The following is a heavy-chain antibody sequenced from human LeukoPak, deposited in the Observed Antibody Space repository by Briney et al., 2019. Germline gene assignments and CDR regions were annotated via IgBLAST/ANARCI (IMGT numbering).Heavy chain of an antibody. J-gene: IGHJ6*03. CDR1: GFTFSTYS. D-gene: IGHD1-26*01. CDR2: ITSSSSYI. V-gene: IGHV3-21*01. CDR3: ARVKAGATIENFYYYYMDV. Sequence: GGSLRLSCAASGFTFSTYSMYWVRQAPGKGLEWVSSITSSSSYIKYADSVKGRFTISRDNAKNSLYLQMNSLRAEDTAVYYCARVKAGATIENFYYYYMDVWGKGTTVTVSS.